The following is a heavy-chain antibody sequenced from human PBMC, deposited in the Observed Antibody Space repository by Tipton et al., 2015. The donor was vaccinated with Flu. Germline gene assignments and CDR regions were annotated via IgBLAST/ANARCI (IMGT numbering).Heavy chain of an antibody. V-gene: IGHV1-18*01. CDR2: ISAYNGNT. J-gene: IGHJ6*02. CDR1: GYTFTSYG. Sequence: QLVQSGAEVKKPGASVKVSCKASGYTFTSYGISWVRLAPGHGLEWMGWISAYNGNTNYAQKLQGRVTVTTDTSTSTAYMGLRSLRSDDTAVYYCASPRGTTYSSDRIYYYYGMDVWGQGTTVTVSS. CDR3: ASPRGTTYSSDRIYYYYGMDV. D-gene: IGHD6-25*01.